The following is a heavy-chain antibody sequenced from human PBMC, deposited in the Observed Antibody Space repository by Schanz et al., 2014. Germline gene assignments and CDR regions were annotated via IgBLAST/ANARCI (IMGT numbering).Heavy chain of an antibody. J-gene: IGHJ3*01. D-gene: IGHD3-16*01. CDR1: GFTLRGHA. Sequence: QVQLVESGGGVVQPGTSLRLSCAASGFTLRGHAMHWVRQAPGQGLEKVAVTSTDGTKTYYAASVRGRFTISRDNSKNTVYLQMNSLRSEDTAVYYCTRDRGALINHNDALDLWGQGTMVSVSS. V-gene: IGHV3-30*04. CDR3: TRDRGALINHNDALDL. CDR2: TSTDGTKT.